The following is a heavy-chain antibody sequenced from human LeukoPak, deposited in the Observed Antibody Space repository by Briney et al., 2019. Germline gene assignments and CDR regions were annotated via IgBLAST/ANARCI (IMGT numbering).Heavy chain of an antibody. Sequence: SETLSLTCTVSGGSISSSSSYWGWVRQPPGKGLEWIGYIYYSGSTYYNPSLKSRVTISVDTSKNQFSLNLSSVTAADTAVYYCARQPRPTVTNDFDYWGQGTLVTVSS. CDR2: IYYSGST. J-gene: IGHJ4*02. V-gene: IGHV4-39*01. CDR3: ARQPRPTVTNDFDY. D-gene: IGHD4-17*01. CDR1: GGSISSSSSY.